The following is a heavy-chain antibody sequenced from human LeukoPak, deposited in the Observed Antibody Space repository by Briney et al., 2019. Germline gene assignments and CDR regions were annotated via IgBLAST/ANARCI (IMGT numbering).Heavy chain of an antibody. CDR1: GYTFTDYY. Sequence: WASVRVSCKASGYTFTDYYMHWVRQAPGQGLEWMGWINPNSGDTYYAPKFQGRVTMTRDTSISTAYMELSRLRSDDTAVYYCARDGTMPTRAPGGVPDYWGQGTLVTVSS. V-gene: IGHV1-2*02. CDR2: INPNSGDT. J-gene: IGHJ4*02. D-gene: IGHD2-2*01. CDR3: ARDGTMPTRAPGGVPDY.